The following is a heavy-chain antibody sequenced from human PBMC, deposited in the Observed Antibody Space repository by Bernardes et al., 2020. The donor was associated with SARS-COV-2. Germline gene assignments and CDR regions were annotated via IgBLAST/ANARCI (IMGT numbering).Heavy chain of an antibody. CDR2: INIDGTST. CDR1: GITFSRYW. CDR3: YIPTGAPVDY. Sequence: GGSLRLSCVGSGITFSRYWMHWVRQAPGKGLVWVSRINIDGTSTNYADSVRGRFTISRDNAKNTLYLQLNSLRAEDTAVYYCYIPTGAPVDYWGQGTLVTVSS. V-gene: IGHV3-74*01. D-gene: IGHD7-27*01. J-gene: IGHJ4*02.